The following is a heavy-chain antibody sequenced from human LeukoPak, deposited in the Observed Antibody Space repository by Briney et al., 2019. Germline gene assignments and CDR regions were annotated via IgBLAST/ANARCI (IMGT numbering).Heavy chain of an antibody. CDR2: INPNSGGT. Sequence: ASVKVSCKASGYTFTGYYMHWVRQAPGQGLEWMGWINPNSGGTNHAQKFQGRVTMTRDTSISTAYMELSRLRSDDTAVYYCARGWEYYYYGMDVWGQGTTVTVSS. D-gene: IGHD1-26*01. J-gene: IGHJ6*02. V-gene: IGHV1-2*02. CDR3: ARGWEYYYYGMDV. CDR1: GYTFTGYY.